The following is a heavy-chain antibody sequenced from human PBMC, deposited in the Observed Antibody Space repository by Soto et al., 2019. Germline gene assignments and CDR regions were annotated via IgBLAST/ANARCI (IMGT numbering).Heavy chain of an antibody. Sequence: SETLSLTCTVSGGSISSYYWSWIRQPAGKGLEWIGRIYTSGSTNYNPSLKSRVTMSVDTSKNQFSLKLSSVTAADTAVYYCARENHDGLNSSSPVGTPYYFDYWGQGTLVTVSS. CDR2: IYTSGST. D-gene: IGHD6-6*01. J-gene: IGHJ4*02. V-gene: IGHV4-4*07. CDR3: ARENHDGLNSSSPVGTPYYFDY. CDR1: GGSISSYY.